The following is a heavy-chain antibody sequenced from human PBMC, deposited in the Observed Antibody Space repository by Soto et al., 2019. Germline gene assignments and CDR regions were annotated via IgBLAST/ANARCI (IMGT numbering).Heavy chain of an antibody. CDR3: ARQKHNVDTVDFDY. J-gene: IGHJ4*02. D-gene: IGHD5-18*01. CDR2: IFPGDSDT. V-gene: IGHV5-51*01. CDR1: GYIFTSYW. Sequence: GESLKISCNGSGYIFTSYWIGWVRQMPGKGLEWMGTIFPGDSDTTYSPSFQGQVTISADKSISTAYLQWSSLKASDTAMYYCARQKHNVDTVDFDYWGQGTLVTVYS.